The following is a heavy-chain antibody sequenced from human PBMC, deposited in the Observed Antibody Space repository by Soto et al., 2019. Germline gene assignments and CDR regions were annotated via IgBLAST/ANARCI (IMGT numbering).Heavy chain of an antibody. D-gene: IGHD3-22*01. Sequence: SETLSLTCTFSGCSITSSSHYLGWIRQPPGKGLESIAKIYHAGSTYYNPSLKSRVTISVDTSKNQFSLKLSSVTAADTAVYYCARSSRYPYDGSEGNFDYWGQGTLVTVSS. CDR3: ARSSRYPYDGSEGNFDY. J-gene: IGHJ4*02. CDR2: IYHAGST. V-gene: IGHV4-39*07. CDR1: GCSITSSSHY.